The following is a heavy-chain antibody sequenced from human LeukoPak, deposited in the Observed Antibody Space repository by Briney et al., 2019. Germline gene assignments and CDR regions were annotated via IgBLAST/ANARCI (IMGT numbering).Heavy chain of an antibody. CDR2: TRSKAYGGTT. CDR1: GFTFGDYA. V-gene: IGHV3-49*04. D-gene: IGHD3-16*02. CDR3: TRVEYYDYVWGSYRSFDY. J-gene: IGHJ4*02. Sequence: PGRSLRLSCTASGFTFGDYAMSWVRQAPGKGPEWVGFTRSKAYGGTTEYAASVKGRYTISRDDSKSIAYLQMNSLKTEDTAVYYCTRVEYYDYVWGSYRSFDYWGQGTLVTVSS.